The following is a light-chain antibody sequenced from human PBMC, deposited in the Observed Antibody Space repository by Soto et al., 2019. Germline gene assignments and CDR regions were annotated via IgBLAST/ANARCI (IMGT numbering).Light chain of an antibody. Sequence: EIVLTQSPGTLPLSPGERATPSCRASQSVRSSNLAWYQQKPGQAPRLLIYGASSRATGIPDRFSGSGSVTDFTLTISRLEPEDFAVYYCQQYGSSPSTFGQGTKVEIK. V-gene: IGKV3-20*01. CDR2: GAS. CDR1: QSVRSSN. J-gene: IGKJ1*01. CDR3: QQYGSSPST.